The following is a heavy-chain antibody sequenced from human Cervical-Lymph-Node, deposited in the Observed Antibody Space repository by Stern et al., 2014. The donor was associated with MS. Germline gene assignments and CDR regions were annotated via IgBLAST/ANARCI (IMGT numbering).Heavy chain of an antibody. CDR2: IYWADDK. V-gene: IGHV2-5*02. J-gene: IGHJ5*02. Sequence: QITLKESGPTLVKPTQTLTLTCTFSGFSLSTHGVGVAWIRQPPGKALEWLALIYWADDKRYTPSLKNRLTITKDISKNQVVLTMTHMDAVDTATYYCAHRNPQLRAFDPWGQGTLVTVSS. D-gene: IGHD2-2*01. CDR3: AHRNPQLRAFDP. CDR1: GFSLSTHGVG.